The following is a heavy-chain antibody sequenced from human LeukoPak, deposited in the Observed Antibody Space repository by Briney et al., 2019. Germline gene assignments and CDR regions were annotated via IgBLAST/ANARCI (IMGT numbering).Heavy chain of an antibody. V-gene: IGHV5-51*01. CDR1: GYSFTSYW. J-gene: IGHJ4*02. D-gene: IGHD1-1*01. CDR3: ARPSRTGTTGPFDY. Sequence: NHGKSLKISCKGSGYSFTSYWIGWVRQMPGKGLEWMGIIYPGDSDTRYSPSFQGQVTISADKSISTAYLQWSSLKASDTAMYYCARPSRTGTTGPFDYWGQGTLVTVSS. CDR2: IYPGDSDT.